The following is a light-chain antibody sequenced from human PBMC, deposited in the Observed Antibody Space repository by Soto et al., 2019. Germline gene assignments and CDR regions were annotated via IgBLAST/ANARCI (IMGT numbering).Light chain of an antibody. CDR2: DDT. J-gene: IGLJ1*01. CDR1: NLGSTT. Sequence: SYEVTQPPSVSVAPGQTARITWAGHNLGSTTVHWYQQKPGQAPVLFVYDDTDRPSGIPERFSGSNSGNTATLTIAWVEAGDEADYYCQVSDSSGDHQVFGSGTKVTVL. V-gene: IGLV3-21*02. CDR3: QVSDSSGDHQV.